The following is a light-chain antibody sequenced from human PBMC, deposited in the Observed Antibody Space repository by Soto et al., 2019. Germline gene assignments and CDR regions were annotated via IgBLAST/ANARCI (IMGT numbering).Light chain of an antibody. CDR3: GSYRGSSTVYV. V-gene: IGLV2-14*01. CDR2: DVS. J-gene: IGLJ1*01. CDR1: SSDIGGYNY. Sequence: QSVLTQPASVSGSPGQSITISCTGTSSDIGGYNYVSWYQQHPGEAPKLLIYDVSNRPSGVSNRFSGSKSGNTASLTISGLQGEDEADYYCGSYRGSSTVYVFGPGTKLTVL.